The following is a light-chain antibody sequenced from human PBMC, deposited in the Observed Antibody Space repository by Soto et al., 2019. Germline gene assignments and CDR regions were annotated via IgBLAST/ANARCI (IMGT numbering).Light chain of an antibody. CDR3: QSYDSSLSRYV. Sequence: QSVLTQPPSVSGAPGQRVTISCTGSSSNIGAGYDVHWYQQLPGTVPKLLIFGNSIRPSGVPDRFSGSKSGTSVSLAITGLQAEDEADYYCQSYDSSLSRYVFGRGTKLTVL. CDR2: GNS. J-gene: IGLJ1*01. CDR1: SSNIGAGYD. V-gene: IGLV1-40*01.